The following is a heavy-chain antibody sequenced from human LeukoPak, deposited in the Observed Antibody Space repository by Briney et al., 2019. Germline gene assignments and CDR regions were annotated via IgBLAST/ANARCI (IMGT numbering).Heavy chain of an antibody. CDR3: AELGITMIGGV. J-gene: IGHJ6*04. D-gene: IGHD3-10*02. V-gene: IGHV3-7*01. CDR1: GFTFKNYW. Sequence: GGSLRLSCAASGFTFKNYWMSWVRQAPGKGLEWVANIKEDGSEKYYVDSVKGRFTISRDNAKNSLYLQMNSLRAEDTAVYYCAELGITMIGGVWGKGTTVTISS. CDR2: IKEDGSEK.